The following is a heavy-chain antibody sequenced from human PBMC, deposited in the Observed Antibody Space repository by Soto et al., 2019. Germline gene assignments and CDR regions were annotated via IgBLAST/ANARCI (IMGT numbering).Heavy chain of an antibody. CDR2: IYHSGST. Sequence: QLQLQESGSGLVKPSQTLSLTCAVSGGSISSGGYSWSWIRQPPGKGLEWIGYIYHSGSTYYNPSPXSXXTISVDRSKNQFSLKLSSVTAADTDVYYWARVPGPWGQGTLVTVSS. D-gene: IGHD3-10*01. J-gene: IGHJ5*02. CDR3: ARVPGP. CDR1: GGSISSGGYS. V-gene: IGHV4-30-2*01.